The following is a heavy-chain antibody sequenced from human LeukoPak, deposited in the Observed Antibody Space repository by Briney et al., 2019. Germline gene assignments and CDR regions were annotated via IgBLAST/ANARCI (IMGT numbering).Heavy chain of an antibody. J-gene: IGHJ4*02. CDR2: TYYRSKWYN. Sequence: SQTLSLTCAISADSVSSNSAAWNWIRQSPSRGLEWLGRTYYRSKWYNDYAVSVKSRITINPDTSKNQFSLQLNSVTPEDTAVYYCARGGIAAADYDPLLFDYWGQGTLVTVSS. CDR3: ARGGIAAADYDPLLFDY. V-gene: IGHV6-1*01. D-gene: IGHD6-13*01. CDR1: ADSVSSNSAA.